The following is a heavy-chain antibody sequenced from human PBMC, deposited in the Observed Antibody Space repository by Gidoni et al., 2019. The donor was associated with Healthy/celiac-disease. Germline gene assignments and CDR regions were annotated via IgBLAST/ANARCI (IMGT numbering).Heavy chain of an antibody. D-gene: IGHD3-22*01. V-gene: IGHV3-23*01. CDR3: AKVAYYDSSGYDYTDGYFQH. CDR2: ISGSGGST. CDR1: GVTFSGHD. Sequence: EVQLLESGGGLVQHGGSLRSACAAAGVTFSGHDMSGVRQTPGKGLGWVSAISGSGGSTYYADSVKGRFTISRANSKNTLYLQMNSLRAEDTAVYYCAKVAYYDSSGYDYTDGYFQHWGQGTLVTVSS. J-gene: IGHJ1*01.